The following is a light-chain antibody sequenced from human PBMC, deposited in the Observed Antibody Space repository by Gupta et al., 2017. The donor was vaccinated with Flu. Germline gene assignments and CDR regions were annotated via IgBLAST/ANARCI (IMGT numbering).Light chain of an antibody. V-gene: IGLV2-11*01. Sequence: VTISCTGTSSDVGGYNYVTWYQQHPGKVPKLMIYDVSKRTAGVPDRFSGSKAGNTASLTISGLQAEEEADYYCCSDAGRYPYVFGTGTKVTVL. CDR3: CSDAGRYPYV. CDR2: DVS. CDR1: SSDVGGYNY. J-gene: IGLJ1*01.